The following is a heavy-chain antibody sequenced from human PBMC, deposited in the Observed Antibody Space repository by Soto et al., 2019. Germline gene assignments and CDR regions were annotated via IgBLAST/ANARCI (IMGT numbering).Heavy chain of an antibody. CDR3: AREMGEESHGMDV. J-gene: IGHJ6*02. CDR1: GFTFSNYD. Sequence: EVQLVESGGGLVQPGGSLRLSCAASGFTFSNYDMHWVRQVTGKGLEWVSGITTTGDTYYPGSVKGRFTISRERAKNTLFLKMNSMSAGDTNVYYGAREMGEESHGMDVWGQGTTVTVSS. CDR2: ITTTGDT. D-gene: IGHD3-16*01. V-gene: IGHV3-13*01.